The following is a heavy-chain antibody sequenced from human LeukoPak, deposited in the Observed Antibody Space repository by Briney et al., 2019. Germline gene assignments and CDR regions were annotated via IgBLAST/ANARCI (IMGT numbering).Heavy chain of an antibody. CDR2: IYYTGST. CDR1: GGSISTYY. Sequence: ASETLSLTCTVSGGSISTYYWSWIRQPPGKGLEWIGYIYYTGSTYYNPSLKSRVTISVDTSENQFSLKLSSVTAADTAVYYCARYVVYGSGKYYFDYWGQGTLVTVSS. D-gene: IGHD3-10*01. J-gene: IGHJ4*02. CDR3: ARYVVYGSGKYYFDY. V-gene: IGHV4-59*04.